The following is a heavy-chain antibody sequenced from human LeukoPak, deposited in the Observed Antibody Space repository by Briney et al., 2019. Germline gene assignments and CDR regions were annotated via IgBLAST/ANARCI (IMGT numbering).Heavy chain of an antibody. D-gene: IGHD3-10*02. CDR3: AELGITMIGGV. CDR2: ISSSGSTI. CDR1: GFTFSSYE. V-gene: IGHV3-48*03. Sequence: PGGSLRLTCAASGFTFSSYEINWVRQAPGKGLEWVSYISSSGSTILYAESVKGRFTISRDNAKNSLYLQMNSLIAEDTAVYYCAELGITMIGGVWGKGTTVTISS. J-gene: IGHJ6*04.